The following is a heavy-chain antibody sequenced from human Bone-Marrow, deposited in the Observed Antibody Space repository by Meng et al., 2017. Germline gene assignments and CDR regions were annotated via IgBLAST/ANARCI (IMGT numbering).Heavy chain of an antibody. CDR2: ISAYNGNT. V-gene: IGHV1-18*01. J-gene: IGHJ3*02. D-gene: IGHD3-10*01. CDR1: GYTFTSYG. CDR3: ARDPRKMVRGVIPAFDI. Sequence: ASVKVSCKASGYTFTSYGISWVRQAPGQGLEWMGWISAYNGNTNYAQKLQGRVTMTTDTSTSTAYMELRSLRSDDTAVYYCARDPRKMVRGVIPAFDIWGQGTMVTVSS.